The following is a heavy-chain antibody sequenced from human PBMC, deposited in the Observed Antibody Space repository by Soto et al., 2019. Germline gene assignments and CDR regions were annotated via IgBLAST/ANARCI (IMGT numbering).Heavy chain of an antibody. CDR1: GGSISSSDW. CDR2: IYHTGST. Sequence: SETLSLTCAVSGGSISSSDWWGWVRQPPAKGLEWIGEIYHTGSTNYNPSLKSRVTISVDTSKNQFSLKLSSVTAADTAVYYCARGRSIATLRYWGQGTLVTVSS. D-gene: IGHD6-6*01. V-gene: IGHV4-4*02. J-gene: IGHJ4*02. CDR3: ARGRSIATLRY.